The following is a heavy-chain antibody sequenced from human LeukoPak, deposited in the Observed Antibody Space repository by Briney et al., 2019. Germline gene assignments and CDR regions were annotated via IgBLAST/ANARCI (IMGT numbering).Heavy chain of an antibody. CDR3: ARSIAAAGTGYFDY. D-gene: IGHD6-13*01. V-gene: IGHV4-59*01. CDR1: GGSISSYY. J-gene: IGHJ4*02. CDR2: IYYSGST. Sequence: SETLSLTCTVSGGSISSYYWSWIRQPPGKGLGWIGYIYYSGSTNYNPSLKSRVTISVDTSKNQFSLKLSSVTAADTAVYYCARSIAAAGTGYFDYWGQETLVTVSS.